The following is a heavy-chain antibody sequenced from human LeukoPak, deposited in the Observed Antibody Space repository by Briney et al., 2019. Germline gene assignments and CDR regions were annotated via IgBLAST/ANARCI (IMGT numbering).Heavy chain of an antibody. V-gene: IGHV3-21*01. D-gene: IGHD1-7*01. CDR1: GFTFSSYS. J-gene: IGHJ4*02. Sequence: GGSLRLSCAAYGFTFSSYSMNWVRQAPGKGLEWVSSISSSSSYIYYADSVKGRFTISRDNAKNSLYLQMNSLRAEDTAVYYCARDLNWNYAGGSDYWGQGTLVTVSS. CDR3: ARDLNWNYAGGSDY. CDR2: ISSSSSYI.